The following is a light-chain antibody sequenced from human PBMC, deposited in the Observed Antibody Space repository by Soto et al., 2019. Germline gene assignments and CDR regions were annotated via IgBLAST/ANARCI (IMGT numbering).Light chain of an antibody. CDR3: QQYSTYSPWT. CDR2: KAS. J-gene: IGKJ1*01. CDR1: QSISSW. V-gene: IGKV1-5*03. Sequence: DIQMTQSPSTLSASVGDRVTITCRASQSISSWLAWYQQKPGKAPKLLIYKASVLESGVSSRFGGSGSGTEFTLSISSLQPDDFATHYCQQYSTYSPWTFGQGTKVEIK.